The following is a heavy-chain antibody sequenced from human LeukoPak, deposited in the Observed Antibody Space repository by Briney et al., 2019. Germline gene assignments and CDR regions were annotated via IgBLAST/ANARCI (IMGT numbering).Heavy chain of an antibody. D-gene: IGHD6-19*01. CDR3: ARDRGSGLYSNNWFDP. CDR2: ISYDGSNK. J-gene: IGHJ5*02. V-gene: IGHV3-30*01. CDR1: GFTFSSYA. Sequence: GGSLRLSCAASGFTFSSYAMHWVRQAPGKGLEWVAVISYDGSNKYYADSVKGRFTISRDNSKNTLYLQMNSLRAEDTAVYYCARDRGSGLYSNNWFDPWGQGTLVTVSS.